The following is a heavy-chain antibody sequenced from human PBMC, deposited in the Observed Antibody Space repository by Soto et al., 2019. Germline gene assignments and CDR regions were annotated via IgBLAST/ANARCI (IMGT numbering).Heavy chain of an antibody. D-gene: IGHD2-15*01. J-gene: IGHJ4*02. Sequence: EVQLLESGGGLVQPGGSLRLSCAASGFTFSSYAMSWVRQAPGKGLEWVSRISDTGGSTYYADSVKGRVTISTDSSKNTLYRHMKRLRADDTAIYYCAKVGELAVGSFDYWGKGPLVTVSS. V-gene: IGHV3-23*01. CDR3: AKVGELAVGSFDY. CDR2: ISDTGGST. CDR1: GFTFSSYA.